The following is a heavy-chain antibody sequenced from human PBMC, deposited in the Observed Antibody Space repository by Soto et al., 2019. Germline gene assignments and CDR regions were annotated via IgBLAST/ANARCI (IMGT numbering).Heavy chain of an antibody. Sequence: PSETLSLTCTVPGGSISDDYWSWIRQPPGQGLEWIGHISHSGSTNYNPSLKSRVTMSVATSKRQFSLKLSSVTAADTAVYYCAREARGVISGMDVWGQGTTVTVSS. CDR1: GGSISDDY. CDR3: AREARGVISGMDV. J-gene: IGHJ6*02. V-gene: IGHV4-59*01. D-gene: IGHD3-10*01. CDR2: ISHSGST.